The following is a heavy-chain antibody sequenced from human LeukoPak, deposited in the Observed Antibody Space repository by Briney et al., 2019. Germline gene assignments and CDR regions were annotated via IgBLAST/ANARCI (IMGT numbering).Heavy chain of an antibody. J-gene: IGHJ2*01. CDR3: VKGWLQNRWYFDL. Sequence: PGGSLRLSCAASGFTFSSYAMSWVRQAPGKGLEWVSAISGSGGSTYYADSVKGRFTISRDNSKNTLYLQMNSLRAEDTAVYYCVKGWLQNRWYFDLWGRGTLVTVSS. V-gene: IGHV3-23*01. CDR2: ISGSGGST. CDR1: GFTFSSYA. D-gene: IGHD5-24*01.